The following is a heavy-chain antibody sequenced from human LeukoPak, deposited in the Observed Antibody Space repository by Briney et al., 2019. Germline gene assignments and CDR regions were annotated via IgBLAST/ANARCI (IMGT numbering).Heavy chain of an antibody. Sequence: GGSLRLSCEASGFTFSNFAMNWVRQAPGKGLEWISFISSGGTTISYAESVRGRFTISRDNARNSLFLQMNSLRVEDTAVYYCARDLMPYVDPEYFDHWGQGTLVTVFS. CDR2: ISSGGTTI. J-gene: IGHJ4*02. CDR1: GFTFSNFA. CDR3: ARDLMPYVDPEYFDH. V-gene: IGHV3-48*03. D-gene: IGHD3-9*01.